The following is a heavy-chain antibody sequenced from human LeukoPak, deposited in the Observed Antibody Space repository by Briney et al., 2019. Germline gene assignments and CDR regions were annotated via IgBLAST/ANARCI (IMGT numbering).Heavy chain of an antibody. CDR3: ARSPSDGYNYLDY. Sequence: PGGSLRLSCAASGFTFSSYSMNWVRQAPGKGLEWVAVISYDGNAKYYADSVKGRFTISRDNSKNTLYLQMNSLRPEDTAVYYCARSPSDGYNYLDYWGQGTLVTVSS. CDR2: ISYDGNAK. D-gene: IGHD5-24*01. V-gene: IGHV3-30*03. J-gene: IGHJ4*02. CDR1: GFTFSSYS.